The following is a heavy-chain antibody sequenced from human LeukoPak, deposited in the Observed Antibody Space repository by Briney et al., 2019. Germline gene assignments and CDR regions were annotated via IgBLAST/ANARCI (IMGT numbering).Heavy chain of an antibody. D-gene: IGHD4-23*01. V-gene: IGHV1-2*02. CDR3: AREGIDYGGNSVYGL. J-gene: IGHJ4*02. CDR2: INPNSGGT. CDR1: GYTFTGYY. Sequence: ASVKVSCKAFGYTFTGYYMHWVRQAPGQGLEWMGWINPNSGGTYYAQKFQGRVTMTSDTSISTAYMELSRLRSDDTAVYFCAREGIDYGGNSVYGLWGQGTLVTVSS.